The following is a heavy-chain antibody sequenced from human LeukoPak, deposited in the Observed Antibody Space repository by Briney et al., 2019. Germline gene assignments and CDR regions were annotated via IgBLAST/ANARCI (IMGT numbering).Heavy chain of an antibody. J-gene: IGHJ4*02. D-gene: IGHD5-12*01. CDR2: ISSSSSYI. CDR1: GFTFSNCN. Sequence: GGSLRLSCAASGFTFSNCNMNWVRQAPGKGLEWVSSISSSSSYIYYADSLKGRFTISRDNAKNSVYLQMNSLRAEDTAVYYCARDEVATISDYWGQGTLVTVSS. V-gene: IGHV3-21*01. CDR3: ARDEVATISDY.